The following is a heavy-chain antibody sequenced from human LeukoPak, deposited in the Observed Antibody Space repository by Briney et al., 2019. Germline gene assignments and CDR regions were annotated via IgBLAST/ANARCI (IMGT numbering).Heavy chain of an antibody. V-gene: IGHV3-53*01. CDR3: ARVFKGGLLQH. J-gene: IGHJ1*01. CDR1: GFTVSSNY. CDR2: IYSGGST. Sequence: QPGGSLRLSCAASGFTVSSNYMSWVRQAPGKGLEWVSVIYSGGSTYYADSVKGRFTISRDNSKNTLYLQMNSLRVEDTAVYYCARVFKGGLLQHWGQGTLVTVSS. D-gene: IGHD2-15*01.